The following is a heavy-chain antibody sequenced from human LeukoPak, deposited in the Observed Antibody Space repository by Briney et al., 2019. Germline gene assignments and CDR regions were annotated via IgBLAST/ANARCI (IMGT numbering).Heavy chain of an antibody. CDR3: ARGPNYYGSPEDY. CDR1: GFTFSSYA. CDR2: ISGSGGST. J-gene: IGHJ4*02. V-gene: IGHV3-23*01. Sequence: PGGSLRLSCAASGFTFSSYAMSWVRQAPGKGLEWVSAISGSGGSTYYADSVKGRFTISRDNSKNTLYLQMNSLRAEDTAVYYCARGPNYYGSPEDYWGQGTLVTVSS. D-gene: IGHD3-10*01.